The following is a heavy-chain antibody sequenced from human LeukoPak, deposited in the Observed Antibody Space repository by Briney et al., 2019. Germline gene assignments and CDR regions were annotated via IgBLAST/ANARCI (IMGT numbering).Heavy chain of an antibody. J-gene: IGHJ6*02. CDR3: ARHGYYDSSGYYDYYYYYGMDV. CDR2: IYPGDSDT. D-gene: IGHD3-22*01. CDR1: GYSFTSYW. Sequence: RGESLKISCKGSGYSFTSYWIGWVRQMPGKGLEWMGIIYPGDSDTRYSPSFQGQVTISADKSISTAYLQWSSLKASDTAMYYCARHGYYDSSGYYDYYYYYGMDVWGQGTTVTVSS. V-gene: IGHV5-51*01.